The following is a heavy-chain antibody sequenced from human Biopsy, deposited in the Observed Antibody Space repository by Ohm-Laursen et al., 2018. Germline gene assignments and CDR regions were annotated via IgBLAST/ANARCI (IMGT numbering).Heavy chain of an antibody. J-gene: IGHJ6*02. CDR3: ARDTRWSPYSMDV. CDR2: ISGGGTI. CDR1: GFIFSDYH. Sequence: SLRLSCAASGFIFSDYHMRWIRQAPGRGLEWVSYISGGGTIYYGDSMKGRVTISRDNAKNSLYLQMHSLRAEDTAVYYCARDTRWSPYSMDVWGQGTTVTVSS. D-gene: IGHD4-23*01. V-gene: IGHV3-11*01.